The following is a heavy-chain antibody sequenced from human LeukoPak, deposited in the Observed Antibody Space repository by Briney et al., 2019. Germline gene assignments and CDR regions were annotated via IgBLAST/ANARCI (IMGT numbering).Heavy chain of an antibody. CDR3: ARQETSSYNGAFDI. CDR2: ISGSGGTA. J-gene: IGHJ3*02. Sequence: PGGSLRLSCAASGFTFSIYAMSWVRQAPGKGLEWVSAISGSGGTAYYADSVKGRFTISRDNSKNTLYLQMNSLRADDTAVYHCARQETSSYNGAFDIWGQGTMVTVSS. CDR1: GFTFSIYA. D-gene: IGHD1-26*01. V-gene: IGHV3-23*01.